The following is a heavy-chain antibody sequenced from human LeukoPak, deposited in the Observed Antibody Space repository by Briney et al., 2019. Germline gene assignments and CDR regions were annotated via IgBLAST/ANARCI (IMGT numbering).Heavy chain of an antibody. V-gene: IGHV3-30-3*01. D-gene: IGHD3-16*01. Sequence: GGSLRLSCAASGFTFSSYAMHWVRRAPGKGQWWVAVISYDGGNKYYADSVKGRFTISRDNSKNTLYLQINSLRAEDTAVYYCARGTTTAGGENDYWGQGTLVTVSS. CDR1: GFTFSSYA. CDR3: ARGTTTAGGENDY. J-gene: IGHJ4*02. CDR2: ISYDGGNK.